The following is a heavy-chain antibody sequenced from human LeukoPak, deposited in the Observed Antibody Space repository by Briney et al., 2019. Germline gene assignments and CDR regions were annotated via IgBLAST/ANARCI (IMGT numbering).Heavy chain of an antibody. V-gene: IGHV3-21*01. Sequence: PGGSLRLSCVASGFSFDEYWMNWVRQAPGKGLEWVSSISSSSSYIYYADSVKGRFTISRDNAKNSLYLQMNSLRAEDTAVYYCAFRGYSYGYLDYWGQGTLVTVSS. CDR2: ISSSSSYI. CDR1: GFSFDEYW. CDR3: AFRGYSYGYLDY. D-gene: IGHD5-18*01. J-gene: IGHJ4*02.